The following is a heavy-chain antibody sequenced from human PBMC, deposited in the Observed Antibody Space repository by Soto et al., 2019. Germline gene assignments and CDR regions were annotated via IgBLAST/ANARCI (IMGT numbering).Heavy chain of an antibody. V-gene: IGHV2-5*02. J-gene: IGHJ5*02. CDR1: GFSLSTSGVG. CDR2: IYWDDDK. Sequence: QITLKESGPALGNPTQNLTLTCTFSGFSLSTSGVGVGWIRQPPGKALEWLALIYWDDDKRYSPSLKSRLTITKDTSKTQVVLTMHNMDPVDTATYYCAHSLYDYVWGTNWFDPWGQGTLVTVSS. D-gene: IGHD3-16*01. CDR3: AHSLYDYVWGTNWFDP.